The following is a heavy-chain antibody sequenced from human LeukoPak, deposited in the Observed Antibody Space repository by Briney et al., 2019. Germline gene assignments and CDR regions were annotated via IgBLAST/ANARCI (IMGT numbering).Heavy chain of an antibody. V-gene: IGHV3-48*04. CDR1: GFTFRSYG. CDR2: ISSSGSTI. D-gene: IGHD3-10*02. Sequence: PGGSLRLSCAASGFTFRSYGMSWVRQARGKGLVWGSYISSSGSTIYYADSVKGRFTISRDNAKNSLYLQMSSLRAEDTAVYYCAELGITMIGGVWGKGTTVTISS. J-gene: IGHJ6*04. CDR3: AELGITMIGGV.